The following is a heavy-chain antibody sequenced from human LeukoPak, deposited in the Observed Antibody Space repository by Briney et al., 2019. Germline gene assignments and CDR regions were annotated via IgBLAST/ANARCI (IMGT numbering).Heavy chain of an antibody. D-gene: IGHD3-22*01. Sequence: GGSLRLSCAASGFSFSTYGMHWVRQAPGKGLEWVAVISYDGSNRYYADSVKGRFTISRDNSNNTLYLQMNSLGPEDTAVYYCTSGAYYNDYWGQGTLVTVSS. J-gene: IGHJ4*02. CDR3: TSGAYYNDY. CDR1: GFSFSTYG. CDR2: ISYDGSNR. V-gene: IGHV3-30*03.